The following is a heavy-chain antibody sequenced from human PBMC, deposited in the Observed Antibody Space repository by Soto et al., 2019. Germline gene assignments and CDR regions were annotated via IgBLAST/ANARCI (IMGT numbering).Heavy chain of an antibody. J-gene: IGHJ3*02. Sequence: ASVKVSCKASGYTFTSYYMHWVRQAPGQGLEWMGIINPSGGSTSYAQKFQGRVTMTRDTSTSTVYMELSSLRSEDTAVYYCARDRTPCEQLVPWTDAFDIWGQGTMVTVSS. V-gene: IGHV1-46*03. CDR2: INPSGGST. D-gene: IGHD6-6*01. CDR1: GYTFTSYY. CDR3: ARDRTPCEQLVPWTDAFDI.